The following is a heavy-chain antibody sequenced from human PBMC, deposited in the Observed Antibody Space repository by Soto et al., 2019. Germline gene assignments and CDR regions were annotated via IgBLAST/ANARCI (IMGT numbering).Heavy chain of an antibody. Sequence: VGSLRLSCAASGFTFSSYAMSWVCQAPGKGLEWVSAISGSGGSTYYADSVKGRFTISRDNSKNTLYLQMNSLRAEDTAVYYCAKGIVVVVAATPGYYYGMDVWGQGTTVTVSS. CDR2: ISGSGGST. V-gene: IGHV3-23*01. D-gene: IGHD2-15*01. CDR3: AKGIVVVVAATPGYYYGMDV. J-gene: IGHJ6*02. CDR1: GFTFSSYA.